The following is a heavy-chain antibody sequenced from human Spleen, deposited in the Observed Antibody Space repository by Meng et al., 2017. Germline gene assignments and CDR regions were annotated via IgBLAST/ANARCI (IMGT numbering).Heavy chain of an antibody. CDR3: ARGPTKMAHDFDY. CDR2: INHSGST. V-gene: IGHV4-34*01. Sequence: QVQIQQWGAGFLKPSETLSPTCVVSGGSFSSYYWSWIRQPPGKGLEWIGEINHSGSTNYNPSLESRATISVDTSQNNLSLKLSSVTAADSAVYYCARGPTKMAHDFDYWGQGTLVTVSS. D-gene: IGHD5-24*01. CDR1: GGSFSSYY. J-gene: IGHJ4*02.